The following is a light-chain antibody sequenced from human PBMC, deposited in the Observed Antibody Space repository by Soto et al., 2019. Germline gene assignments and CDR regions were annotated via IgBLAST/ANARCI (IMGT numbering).Light chain of an antibody. J-gene: IGLJ2*01. CDR2: LNSDGSH. V-gene: IGLV4-69*01. CDR1: SGHSSYA. Sequence: QSVLTQSPSASASLGASVKLTCTLSSGHSSYAIAWHQQQPEQGPRSLMKLNSDGSHSKGDVIPDRFSGSSSGAERYLTISSLQSEDEADYYCQTWGNGIHVFGGGTKVTVL. CDR3: QTWGNGIHV.